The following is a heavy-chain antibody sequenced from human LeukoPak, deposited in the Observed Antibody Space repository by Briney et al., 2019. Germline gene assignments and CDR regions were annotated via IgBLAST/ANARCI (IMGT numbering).Heavy chain of an antibody. Sequence: SETLSLTCTVSGDSISSSTNYWGWIRQPPGKGLEWIGSMSFIGSTYYNPSLKSRVTISVHMSKNHFSLKLSSVTAADTAVYYCARHRRHYDILTGYYAGHFDIWGQGTMVTVSS. D-gene: IGHD3-9*01. CDR3: ARHRRHYDILTGYYAGHFDI. CDR1: GDSISSSTNY. V-gene: IGHV4-39*01. CDR2: MSFIGST. J-gene: IGHJ3*02.